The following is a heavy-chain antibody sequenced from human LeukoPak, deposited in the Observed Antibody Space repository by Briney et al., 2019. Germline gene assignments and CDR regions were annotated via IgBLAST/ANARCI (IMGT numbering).Heavy chain of an antibody. CDR1: GGTFSSYA. D-gene: IGHD3-22*01. CDR3: AREGYYDSSGYSTSPSATDY. J-gene: IGHJ4*02. Sequence: ASVKVSCKASGGTFSSYAISWVRQAPGQGLEWMGRIIPILGIANYAQKFQGRVTITADKSTSTAYMELSSLRSEDTAVYYCAREGYYDSSGYSTSPSATDYWGQGTLVTVSS. V-gene: IGHV1-69*04. CDR2: IIPILGIA.